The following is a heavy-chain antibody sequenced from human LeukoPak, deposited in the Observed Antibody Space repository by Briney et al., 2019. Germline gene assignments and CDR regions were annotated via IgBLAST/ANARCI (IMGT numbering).Heavy chain of an antibody. CDR1: GYTFTSYY. Sequence: ASVKVSCKASGYTFTSYYMHWVRQAPGQGLEWMGIINPSGGSTSYAQKFQGRVTMTRDMSTSTVYMELRSLRSEDTAVYYCAISWFGELLSSIPADAFDIWGQGTMVTVSS. V-gene: IGHV1-46*03. J-gene: IGHJ3*02. CDR3: AISWFGELLSSIPADAFDI. D-gene: IGHD3-10*01. CDR2: INPSGGST.